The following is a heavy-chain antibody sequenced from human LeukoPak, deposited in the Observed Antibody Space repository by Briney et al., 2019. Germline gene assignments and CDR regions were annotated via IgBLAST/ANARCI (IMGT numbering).Heavy chain of an antibody. D-gene: IGHD2-15*01. CDR3: ATAGGDGSRMGFDP. J-gene: IGHJ5*02. CDR2: ISADGSVT. Sequence: GGSLRLSCADSGFTFGRYWMRWVRQTPGKGLVCVSCISADGSVTRYADSVKGRFTISRDNTKSTLYLQMHSLRAEDTAVYYCATAGGDGSRMGFDPWGQGTLVTVSS. V-gene: IGHV3-74*01. CDR1: GFTFGRYW.